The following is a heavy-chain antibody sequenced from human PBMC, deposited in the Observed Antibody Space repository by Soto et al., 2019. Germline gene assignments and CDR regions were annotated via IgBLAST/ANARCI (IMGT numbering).Heavy chain of an antibody. Sequence: SETLSLTCTVSGGSISSYYWSWIRQPPGKGLEWIGYIYYSGSTNYNPSLKSRVTISVDTSKNQFSLKLSSVTAADTAVYYCEXINFWNGHPNDFDYWGQGTLVTVSS. J-gene: IGHJ4*02. D-gene: IGHD3-3*01. V-gene: IGHV4-59*08. CDR3: EXINFWNGHPNDFDY. CDR1: GGSISSYY. CDR2: IYYSGST.